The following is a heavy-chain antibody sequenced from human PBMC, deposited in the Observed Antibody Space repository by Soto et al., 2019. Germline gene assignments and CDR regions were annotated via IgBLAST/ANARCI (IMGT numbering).Heavy chain of an antibody. J-gene: IGHJ4*02. V-gene: IGHV3-23*01. D-gene: IGHD1-26*01. Sequence: EVQLLESGGGLVQPGGSLRLSCAASGFTFNIYAMNWVRQAPGKGLEWVAGIIGAGAPYYADPVKGRFTISRDNSNNILYLQMNNLRDEDTALYFCAKDVTPDSRWDIDYWGQGTLVTVSS. CDR2: IIGAGAP. CDR1: GFTFNIYA. CDR3: AKDVTPDSRWDIDY.